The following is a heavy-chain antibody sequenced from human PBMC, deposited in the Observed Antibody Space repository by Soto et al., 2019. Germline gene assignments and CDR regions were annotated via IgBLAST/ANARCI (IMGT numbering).Heavy chain of an antibody. D-gene: IGHD3-16*02. V-gene: IGHV3-23*01. Sequence: XVSLRLSFAASGFTFSSYAMSWVRQAPGKGLEWVSAISSSVGSTYYADSVKGRFTISRDNSKNTLYLQMNSLRAEDTAVYYCAKDVMITFGGVITPAYYGMDVWGQGTTVTVSS. CDR2: ISSSVGST. CDR3: AKDVMITFGGVITPAYYGMDV. CDR1: GFTFSSYA. J-gene: IGHJ6*02.